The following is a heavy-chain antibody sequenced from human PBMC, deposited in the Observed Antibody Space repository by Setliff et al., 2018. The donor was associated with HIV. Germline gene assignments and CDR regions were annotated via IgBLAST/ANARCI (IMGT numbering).Heavy chain of an antibody. V-gene: IGHV1-46*01. J-gene: IGHJ4*02. CDR1: GFTFTRYY. CDR3: ARGHSGNDY. Sequence: ASVKVSCKASGFTFTRYYMHWVRQAPGQGLEWMGIINPSGDSTTYAQKFQGRVTMTRNTSISTAYMELSSLRSEDTAIYYCARGHSGNDYWGQGTLVTVSS. D-gene: IGHD1-1*01. CDR2: INPSGDST.